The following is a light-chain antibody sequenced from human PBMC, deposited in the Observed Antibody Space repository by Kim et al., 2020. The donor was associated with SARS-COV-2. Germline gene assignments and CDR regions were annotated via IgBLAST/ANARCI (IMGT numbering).Light chain of an antibody. CDR1: KLGDKD. CDR2: QDS. J-gene: IGLJ2*01. V-gene: IGLV3-1*01. Sequence: VSAEQTSSITCAGGKLGDKDACWYQQKPGQSPVVVMYQDSKRPPGIPDRFSGSNSGNTATLPISGTQAMDEADYYCQAWDTSSFVVFGGGTQLTVL. CDR3: QAWDTSSFVV.